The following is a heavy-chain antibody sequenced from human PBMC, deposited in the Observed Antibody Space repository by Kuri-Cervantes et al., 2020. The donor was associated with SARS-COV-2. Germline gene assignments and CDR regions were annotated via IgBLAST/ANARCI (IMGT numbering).Heavy chain of an antibody. Sequence: ESLKISCAVYGGSFSGYYWSWIRQPPGKGLEWIGEINHSGSTNYNPSLKSRVTISVDTSKNQFSLKLSSVTAAGTAVYYCARVSVVVVPAAIHYYYGMDVWGQGTTVTVSS. V-gene: IGHV4-34*01. D-gene: IGHD2-2*01. CDR3: ARVSVVVVPAAIHYYYGMDV. CDR1: GGSFSGYY. CDR2: INHSGST. J-gene: IGHJ6*02.